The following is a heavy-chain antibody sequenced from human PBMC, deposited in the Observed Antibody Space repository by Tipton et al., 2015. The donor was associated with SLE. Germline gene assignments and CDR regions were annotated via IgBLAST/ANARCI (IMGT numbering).Heavy chain of an antibody. J-gene: IGHJ4*02. Sequence: QVQLVQSGPEVKPSETLSLTCTVSGGSISSTNYCWGWIRQPPGKGLEWIGSICEYGNTHYNPSLKSRVTISEDTSKNHFSLKLSSVTAADTAMYYCASVYGGGYADYWGQGTLVSVSS. CDR2: ICEYGNT. D-gene: IGHD5-12*01. V-gene: IGHV4-39*07. CDR1: GGSISSTNYC. CDR3: ASVYGGGYADY.